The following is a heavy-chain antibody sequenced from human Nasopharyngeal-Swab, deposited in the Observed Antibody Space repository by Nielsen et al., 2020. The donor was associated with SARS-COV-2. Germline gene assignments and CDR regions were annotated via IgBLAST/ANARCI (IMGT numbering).Heavy chain of an antibody. Sequence: ASVKVSCKASGYTFTSYGISWVRQAPGQGLEWMGWISAYNGNTNYAQKLQGRVTMTTDTSTSTAYMELRSLRSDDTAVYYCARLDEIDYGRSYYYYGMGVWGQGTTVTVSS. CDR2: ISAYNGNT. D-gene: IGHD4-17*01. CDR3: ARLDEIDYGRSYYYYGMGV. CDR1: GYTFTSYG. J-gene: IGHJ6*02. V-gene: IGHV1-18*01.